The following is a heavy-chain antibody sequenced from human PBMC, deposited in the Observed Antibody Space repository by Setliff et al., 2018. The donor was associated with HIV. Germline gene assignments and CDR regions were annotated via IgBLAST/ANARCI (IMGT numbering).Heavy chain of an antibody. V-gene: IGHV4-59*01. J-gene: IGHJ3*01. CDR3: ARVQXXYAAFDV. D-gene: IGHD4-17*01. Sequence: PSETLSLTCTVSGGSISTYYWSWIRQPPGKGLEWIGSIYFTGSSDNNPSLKSRVTLSVDTSKHQFSLKLSSVTAANTAGYYCARVQXXYAAFDVWGQGTMVXXXS. CDR2: IYFTGSS. CDR1: GGSISTYY.